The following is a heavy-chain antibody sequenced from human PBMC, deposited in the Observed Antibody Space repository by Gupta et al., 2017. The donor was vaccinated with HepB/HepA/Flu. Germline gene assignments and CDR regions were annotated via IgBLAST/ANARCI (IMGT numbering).Heavy chain of an antibody. CDR1: GGSISSGGYY. J-gene: IGHJ6*02. CDR3: ARAVFDYYGSGSYFPLDV. CDR2: IYYSGST. V-gene: IGHV4-31*03. D-gene: IGHD3-10*01. Sequence: GKPSQTLSLTCTVSGGSISSGGYYWSWIRQHPGKGLEWIGYIYYSGSTYYNPSLKSRVTISVDTSKNQYSLKLSSVTAADTAVYYCARAVFDYYGSGSYFPLDVWGQGTTVTVSS.